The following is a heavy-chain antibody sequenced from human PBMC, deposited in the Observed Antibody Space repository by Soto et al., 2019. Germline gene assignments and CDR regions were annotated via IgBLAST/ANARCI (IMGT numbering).Heavy chain of an antibody. D-gene: IGHD3-22*01. Sequence: QVQLQESGPGLVKPSGTLSLTCAVSGGSISSSDWWSWVRQPPGKGLEWIGEIHYSGSINYNPSLKSRVTISVDRSKNQFSLNLSSVTAADTAVYFCVCNGYYSLDHWGQGTLVIVSP. CDR1: GGSISSSDW. J-gene: IGHJ4*02. CDR3: VCNGYYSLDH. V-gene: IGHV4-4*02. CDR2: IHYSGSI.